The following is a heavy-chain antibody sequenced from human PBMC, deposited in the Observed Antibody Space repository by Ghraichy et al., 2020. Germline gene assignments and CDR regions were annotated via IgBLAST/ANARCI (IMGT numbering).Heavy chain of an antibody. D-gene: IGHD5-24*01. CDR2: IIPIFGTA. CDR3: ARVEEMATMRDAFDI. V-gene: IGHV1-69*06. CDR1: GGTFSSYA. J-gene: IGHJ3*02. Sequence: SVKVSCKASGGTFSSYAISWVRQAPGQGLEWMGGIIPIFGTANYAQKFQGRVTITADKSTSTAYMELSSLRSEDTAVYYCARVEEMATMRDAFDIWGQGTMVTVSS.